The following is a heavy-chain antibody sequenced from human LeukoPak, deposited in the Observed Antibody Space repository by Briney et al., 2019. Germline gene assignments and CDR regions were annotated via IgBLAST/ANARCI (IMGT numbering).Heavy chain of an antibody. CDR1: GGSISSYY. CDR2: IYYSGST. CDR3: ARDQGFGYNWFDP. Sequence: SETLSLTRTVSGGSISSYYWSWIRQPPGKGLEWIGYIYYSGSTNYNPSLKSRVTISVDTSKNQFSLKLSSVTAADTAVYYCARDQGFGYNWFDPWGQGTLVTVSS. D-gene: IGHD3-10*01. V-gene: IGHV4-59*01. J-gene: IGHJ5*02.